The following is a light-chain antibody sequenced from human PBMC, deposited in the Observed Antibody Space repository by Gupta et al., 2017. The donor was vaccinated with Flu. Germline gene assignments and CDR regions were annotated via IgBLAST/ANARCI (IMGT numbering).Light chain of an antibody. CDR3: QQRNNWPS. CDR1: QSVSNY. J-gene: IGKJ4*01. CDR2: DAS. Sequence: EIVLTQSPATLPLSPGETATLSRRARQSVSNYLAWYQQQPGQAPTLLIYDASSRATGIPARFSGSWSGTDFTLTISSQEPEDFAVYFWQQRNNWPSFGGGTKVEIK. V-gene: IGKV3-11*01.